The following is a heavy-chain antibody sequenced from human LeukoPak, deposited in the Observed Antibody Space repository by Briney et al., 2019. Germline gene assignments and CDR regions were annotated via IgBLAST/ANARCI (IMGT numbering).Heavy chain of an antibody. CDR2: IKEDGSEK. V-gene: IGHV3-7*03. CDR3: ARRAYGGNDWFDP. D-gene: IGHD4-23*01. Sequence: GGSLRLSCAASGFTFSIYWMTWVRQAPGKGLEWVANIKEDGSEKDYVDSVRGRFTISRDNAKNSLYLQMDSPRAEDTAMYYCARRAYGGNDWFDPWGQGTLVTVSS. J-gene: IGHJ5*02. CDR1: GFTFSIYW.